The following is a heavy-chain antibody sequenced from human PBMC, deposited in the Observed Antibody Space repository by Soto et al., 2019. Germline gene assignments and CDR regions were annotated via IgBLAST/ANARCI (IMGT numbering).Heavy chain of an antibody. CDR2: ISYDGSNK. CDR3: AKDGSAI. J-gene: IGHJ3*02. CDR1: GFTFSSYG. Sequence: GGSLRLSCAASGFTFSSYGMHWVRQAPGKGLEWVAVISYDGSNKYYADSVKGRFTISRDNSKNTLYLQMNSLRAEDTAVYYCAKDGSAIWGQGTMVTVSS. D-gene: IGHD1-26*01. V-gene: IGHV3-30*18.